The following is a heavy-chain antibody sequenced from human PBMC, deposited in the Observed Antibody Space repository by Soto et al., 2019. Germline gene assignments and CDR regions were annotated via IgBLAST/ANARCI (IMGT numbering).Heavy chain of an antibody. J-gene: IGHJ4*02. D-gene: IGHD3-22*01. V-gene: IGHV4-59*08. CDR1: RGSISSYY. CDR2: IYYSGTT. CDR3: ATYDSSGLAF. Sequence: SETLSLTCTVSRGSISSYYWNWIRQPPGKGLEWIGYIYYSGTTYYNPSLNSRLTISIDTSKKQFSLRLTSVTAADTAVYYCATYDSSGLAFWGQGTLVTVSS.